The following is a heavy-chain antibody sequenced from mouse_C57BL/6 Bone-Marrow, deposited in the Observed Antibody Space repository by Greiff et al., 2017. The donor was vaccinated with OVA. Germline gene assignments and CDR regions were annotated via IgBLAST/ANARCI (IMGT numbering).Heavy chain of an antibody. CDR1: GYTFTSYW. Sequence: VQLQQPGAELVKPEASVKMSCKASGYTFTSYWITWVKQRPGQGLEWIGDIYPGSGSTNYNEKFKSKATLTVDTSSSTAYMQLSSLTSEDSAVYYCARCYGSREAAYYAMDYWGQGTSVTVSS. CDR3: ARCYGSREAAYYAMDY. J-gene: IGHJ4*01. D-gene: IGHD1-1*01. CDR2: IYPGSGST. V-gene: IGHV1-55*01.